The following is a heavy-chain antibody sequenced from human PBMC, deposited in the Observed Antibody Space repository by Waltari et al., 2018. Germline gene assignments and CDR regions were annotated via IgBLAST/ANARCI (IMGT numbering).Heavy chain of an antibody. CDR2: IIPIVGTA. Sequence: QVQLVQSGAEVKKPGSSVKVSCKASGGTFSSYAISWVRQAPGQGLEWMGGIIPIVGTANYAQKFQGRVTITADESTSTAYMELRSLRSDDTAVYYCARVLVYQGGWFDPWGQGTLVTVSS. CDR3: ARVLVYQGGWFDP. J-gene: IGHJ5*02. D-gene: IGHD6-6*01. V-gene: IGHV1-69*12. CDR1: GGTFSSYA.